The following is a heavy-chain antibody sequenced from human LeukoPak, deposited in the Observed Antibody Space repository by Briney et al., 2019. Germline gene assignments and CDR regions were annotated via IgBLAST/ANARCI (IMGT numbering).Heavy chain of an antibody. J-gene: IGHJ6*03. CDR2: ISGSGSGGST. CDR1: GFTFSSYG. V-gene: IGHV3-23*01. Sequence: GGSLRLSCAASGFTFSSYGMSWVRQAPGKGLEWVSGISGSGSGGSTYYADSVKGRFTVSRDNSKNTLYLQMNSLRAEDTAVYYCAKGSRAAAGEDYYYYYYMDVWGKGTTVTISS. D-gene: IGHD6-13*01. CDR3: AKGSRAAAGEDYYYYYYMDV.